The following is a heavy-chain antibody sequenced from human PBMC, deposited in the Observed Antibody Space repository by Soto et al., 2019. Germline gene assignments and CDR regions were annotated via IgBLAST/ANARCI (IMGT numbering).Heavy chain of an antibody. D-gene: IGHD6-19*01. J-gene: IGHJ5*02. CDR1: GFTFSSYW. CDR2: IKQDGSEK. Sequence: EVQLVESGGGLVQPGGSLRLSCAASGFTFSSYWMSWVRQAPGKGLEWVANIKQDGSEKYYVDSVKGRFTISRDNAKNSLYLQMNSLRAEDTAVYYCARDRVDSSGWYDWFDPWGQGTLVTVSS. CDR3: ARDRVDSSGWYDWFDP. V-gene: IGHV3-7*03.